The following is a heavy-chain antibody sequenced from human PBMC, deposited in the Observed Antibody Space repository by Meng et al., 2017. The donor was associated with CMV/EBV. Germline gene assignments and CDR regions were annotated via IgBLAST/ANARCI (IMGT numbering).Heavy chain of an antibody. CDR2: INPNSGDA. J-gene: IGHJ4*02. D-gene: IGHD3-3*01. V-gene: IGHV1-2*02. CDR1: GYTLTGYS. Sequence: ASVKVSCKASGYTLTGYSMHWVRQAPGQGLAWMGWINPNSGDAHYAQKFQGRVTMTRDTSISTAYMEGSSLRSDDTAVYYCARVGETIFGVVTHLDHWGQGTLVTVSS. CDR3: ARVGETIFGVVTHLDH.